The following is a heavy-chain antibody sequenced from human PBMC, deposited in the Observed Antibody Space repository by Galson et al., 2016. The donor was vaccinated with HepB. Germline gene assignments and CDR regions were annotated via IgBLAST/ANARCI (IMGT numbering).Heavy chain of an antibody. CDR1: GFNFITTW. CDR2: INGDGRIT. Sequence: SLRLSCATSGFNFITTWMHWVRQRPGKGLVWVSRINGDGRITTYADSVRGRFTISRDNAKNTVSLQMNSLRAEDTAIYYCVRDFLWGEGADAFDIWGQGTRVTVSS. CDR3: VRDFLWGEGADAFDI. J-gene: IGHJ3*02. V-gene: IGHV3-74*01. D-gene: IGHD3-16*01.